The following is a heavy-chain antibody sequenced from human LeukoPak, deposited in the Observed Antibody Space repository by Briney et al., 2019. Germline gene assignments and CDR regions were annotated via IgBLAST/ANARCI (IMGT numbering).Heavy chain of an antibody. CDR3: ARGVYMAAGQYGY. J-gene: IGHJ4*02. D-gene: IGHD6-13*01. CDR1: GGSISSHY. CDR2: IYYSGTT. V-gene: IGHV4-59*11. Sequence: SETLSLTCTVSGGSISSHYWSWIRQPPGKGLEWIGYIYYSGTTNYNPSLKSRVTISVDTSKNQFSLELSSVTAADTAVYYCARGVYMAAGQYGYWGQGTLVTVSS.